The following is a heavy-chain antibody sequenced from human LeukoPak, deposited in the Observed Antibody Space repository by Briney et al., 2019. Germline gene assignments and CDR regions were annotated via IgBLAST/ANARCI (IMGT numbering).Heavy chain of an antibody. CDR2: IKSDESST. Sequence: PGGSLRLSCAASGFSFSRYSIHWVRQAPGKGLEWVSRIKSDESSTTYADSVKGRFTISRDNAKNTVYLQMSSLRAEDTAVYYCARDHSSGWYSDYFDYWGQGTLVTVSS. D-gene: IGHD6-19*01. CDR3: ARDHSSGWYSDYFDY. J-gene: IGHJ4*02. CDR1: GFSFSRYS. V-gene: IGHV3-74*01.